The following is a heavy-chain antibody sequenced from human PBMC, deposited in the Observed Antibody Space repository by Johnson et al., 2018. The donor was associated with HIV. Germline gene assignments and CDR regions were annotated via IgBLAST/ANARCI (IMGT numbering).Heavy chain of an antibody. Sequence: EVQLLESGGGVVQPGRSLRLSCAASGFTFDDYAMHWVRQAPGKGLEWVSGIRWNSGSIGYADSVTGRFTFSRDNAKNSLHLQMNSLRAEDTAVYYLSKATSGGAAGRSDAFDIWGQGTMVTVSS. D-gene: IGHD6-13*01. V-gene: IGHV3-9*01. J-gene: IGHJ3*02. CDR1: GFTFDDYA. CDR2: IRWNSGSI. CDR3: SKATSGGAAGRSDAFDI.